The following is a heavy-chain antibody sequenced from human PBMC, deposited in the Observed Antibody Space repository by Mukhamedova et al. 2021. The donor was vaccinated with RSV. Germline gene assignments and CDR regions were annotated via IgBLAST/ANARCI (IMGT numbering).Heavy chain of an antibody. D-gene: IGHD2-15*01. CDR3: ARSTPPDY. V-gene: IGHV3-48*04. J-gene: IGHJ4*02. Sequence: GLEWVSYISSDSSTIYYADSVKGRFTISRDNAKNSLYLQMNSLRAEDTAVYYCARSTPPDYWGQGTLVTVSS. CDR2: ISSDSSTI.